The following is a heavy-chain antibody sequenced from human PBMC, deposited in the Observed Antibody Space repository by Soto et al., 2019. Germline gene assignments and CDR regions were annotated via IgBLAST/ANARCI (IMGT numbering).Heavy chain of an antibody. J-gene: IGHJ3*02. CDR3: AKDQGSGITIFGVVDDAFDI. CDR1: GITFSRLV. CDR2: LSYEGSNK. V-gene: IGHV3-30*18. D-gene: IGHD3-3*01. Sequence: PGGSLRLSCAPSGITFSRLVIHWGRQGPGKGLEWVAVLSYEGSNKYYADFVKCRFTISRDNSKNTLYLQMNSLRAEDTAVYYCAKDQGSGITIFGVVDDAFDIWGQGTMVTVSS.